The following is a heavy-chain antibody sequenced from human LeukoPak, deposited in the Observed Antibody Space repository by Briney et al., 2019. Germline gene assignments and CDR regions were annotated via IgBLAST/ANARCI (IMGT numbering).Heavy chain of an antibody. D-gene: IGHD5/OR15-5a*01. CDR2: FSGGGGST. V-gene: IGHV3-23*01. CDR3: AKGPHHDPLHYFDY. J-gene: IGHJ4*02. Sequence: GGSLRLSCAASGFTFSSYAMSWVRQAPGKGLEWVSAFSGGGGSTYHADSVKGRFTISRDYSKNTLYLQMSSLRPEDTAVYYCAKGPHHDPLHYFDYWGQGTLVTVSS. CDR1: GFTFSSYA.